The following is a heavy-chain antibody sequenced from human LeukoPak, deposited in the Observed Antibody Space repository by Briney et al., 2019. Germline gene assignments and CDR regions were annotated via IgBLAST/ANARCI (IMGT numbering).Heavy chain of an antibody. J-gene: IGHJ4*02. Sequence: PSETLSLTCAVYGGSFSGYYWSWIRQPPGKGLEWIGEINHSGSTNYNPSLKSRVTISVDTSKNQFSLKLSSVTAADTAVYYCARRTAVGTIDYWGQGTLVTVSS. V-gene: IGHV4-34*01. CDR2: INHSGST. CDR1: GGSFSGYY. CDR3: ARRTAVGTIDY. D-gene: IGHD4-23*01.